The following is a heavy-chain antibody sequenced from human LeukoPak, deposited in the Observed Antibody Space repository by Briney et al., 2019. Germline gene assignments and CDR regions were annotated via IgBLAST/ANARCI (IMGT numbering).Heavy chain of an antibody. Sequence: PSETLSLTCAVYGGSFSGYYWSWIRQPPGKGLEWIGEINHSGSTNYNPSLKSRVTISVDTSKNQFSLKLSSVTAADTAVYYCARRRGQWLVRYYFDHWGQGTLVTVSS. CDR2: INHSGST. CDR1: GGSFSGYY. D-gene: IGHD6-19*01. V-gene: IGHV4-34*01. CDR3: ARRRGQWLVRYYFDH. J-gene: IGHJ4*02.